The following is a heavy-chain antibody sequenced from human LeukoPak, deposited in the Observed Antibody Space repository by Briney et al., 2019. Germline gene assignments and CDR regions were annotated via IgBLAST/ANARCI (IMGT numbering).Heavy chain of an antibody. CDR1: GFNFNNYD. J-gene: IGHJ4*02. Sequence: PGGSLTLSCVASGFNFNNYDLHWVRQPPGKGLEWVAFINFHGHETFYADSVEGRFTFSRDNSRNTLYLQMNSLRAEDTAVYYCARAPTVLVGYCSSSSCQADYWGQGTLVTVSS. CDR2: INFHGHET. CDR3: ARAPTVLVGYCSSSSCQADY. V-gene: IGHV3-30*02. D-gene: IGHD2-2*01.